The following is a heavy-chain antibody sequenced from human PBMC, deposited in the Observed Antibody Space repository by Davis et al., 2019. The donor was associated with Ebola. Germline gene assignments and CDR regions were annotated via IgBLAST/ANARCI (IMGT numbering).Heavy chain of an antibody. D-gene: IGHD3-3*01. J-gene: IGHJ3*02. V-gene: IGHV3-23*01. CDR1: GFTFSSYA. CDR2: ISGSGGST. Sequence: PGGSLRLSCAASGFTFSSYAMSWVRQAPGKGLEWVSAISGSGGSTYYADSVKGRFIISRDNSKNTLYLQMNSLRAEDTAIYYCAKDKNYDFWSGYPHDAFDIWGQGTMVTISS. CDR3: AKDKNYDFWSGYPHDAFDI.